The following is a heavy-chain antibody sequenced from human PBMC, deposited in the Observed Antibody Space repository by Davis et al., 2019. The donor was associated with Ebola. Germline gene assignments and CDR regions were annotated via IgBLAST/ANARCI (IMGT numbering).Heavy chain of an antibody. Sequence: PGGSLRLSYAASGFTFSAYGMHWVRQAPGKGLEWVAFIRYDGSNKYYADSVKGRFTISRDNSKNTLYLQMNSLRAEDTAVYYCASDRGYNYGLPDYWGQGTLVTVSS. CDR3: ASDRGYNYGLPDY. D-gene: IGHD5-18*01. J-gene: IGHJ4*02. V-gene: IGHV3-30*02. CDR2: IRYDGSNK. CDR1: GFTFSAYG.